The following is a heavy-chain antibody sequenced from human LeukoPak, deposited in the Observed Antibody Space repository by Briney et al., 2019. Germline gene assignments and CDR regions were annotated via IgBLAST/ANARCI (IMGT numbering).Heavy chain of an antibody. V-gene: IGHV4-30-4*08. D-gene: IGHD2-2*01. CDR1: GGSISSGDYY. CDR2: IYYSGST. CDR3: ARVVPAAEPHFDY. J-gene: IGHJ4*02. Sequence: SETLSLTCTVSGGSISSGDYYWSWIRQPPGKGLEWIRYIYYSGSTYYNPSLKSRVNISVDTSKNQFFLKLSSVTAADTAVYYCARVVPAAEPHFDYWGQGTLVTVSS.